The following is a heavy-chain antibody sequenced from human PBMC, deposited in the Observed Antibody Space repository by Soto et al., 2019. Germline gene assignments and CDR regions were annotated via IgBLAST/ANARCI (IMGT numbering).Heavy chain of an antibody. CDR2: IYPGDSDT. V-gene: IGHV5-51*01. CDR1: GYTFTNYW. Sequence: GESLKISCKGSGYTFTNYWIGWVRQMPGKGLEWMGIIYPGDSDTKYNPSFQGQVTISADKSITTTYLRWTSLKASDTAIYYCAASIFYYGMCVWGQGTTVTVSS. CDR3: AASIFYYGMCV. J-gene: IGHJ6*02.